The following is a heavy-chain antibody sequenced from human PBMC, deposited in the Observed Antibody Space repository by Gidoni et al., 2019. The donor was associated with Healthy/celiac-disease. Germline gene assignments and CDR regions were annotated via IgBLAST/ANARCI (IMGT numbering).Heavy chain of an antibody. CDR2: IDPSDSYT. Sequence: EVQLVQSGAEVKTPKESLRISCKGSGYSFTSYWISWVRQMPGKGLEWMGRIDPSDSYTNYSPSFQGHVTISADKSISTAYLQWSSLKASDTAMYYCARYRSSSDYYYYYGMDVWGQGTTVTVSS. CDR1: GYSFTSYW. D-gene: IGHD6-6*01. V-gene: IGHV5-10-1*03. J-gene: IGHJ6*02. CDR3: ARYRSSSDYYYYYGMDV.